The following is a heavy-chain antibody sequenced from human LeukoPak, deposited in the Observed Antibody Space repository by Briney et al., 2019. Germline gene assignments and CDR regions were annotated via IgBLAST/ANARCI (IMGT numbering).Heavy chain of an antibody. V-gene: IGHV3-9*01. CDR2: ISWNSGSI. CDR1: GFTFDDYA. Sequence: TGRSLRLSCAASGFTFDDYAMHWVRQAPGKGLEWVSGISWNSGSIGYADSVKGRFTISRDNAKDSLYLQMNSLRAEDTAVYYCARDVGGCSGDCAYWGQGTLVTVSS. D-gene: IGHD2-21*02. CDR3: ARDVGGCSGDCAY. J-gene: IGHJ4*02.